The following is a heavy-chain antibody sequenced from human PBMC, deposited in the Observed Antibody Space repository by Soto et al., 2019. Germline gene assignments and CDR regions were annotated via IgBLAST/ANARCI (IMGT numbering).Heavy chain of an antibody. D-gene: IGHD2-2*01. CDR1: GFTFSSYA. J-gene: IGHJ5*02. V-gene: IGHV3-23*01. CDR2: ISGSGGST. Sequence: GGSLRLSCAASGFTFSSYAMSWVRQAPGKGLEWVSAISGSGGSTYYADSVKGRFTISRDNSKNTLYLQMNSLRAEDTAVYYCANHCSSTSCYETWGQGTLVTVSS. CDR3: ANHCSSTSCYET.